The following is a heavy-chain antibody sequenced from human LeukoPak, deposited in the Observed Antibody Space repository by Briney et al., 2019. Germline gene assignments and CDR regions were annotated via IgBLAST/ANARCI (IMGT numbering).Heavy chain of an antibody. J-gene: IGHJ6*02. D-gene: IGHD3-16*02. Sequence: GSVKVSCKASGYTFTSYDINWVRQATGQGLEWMGWMNPNSGNTGYAQKFQGRVTMTRNTSISTAYMELSSLRSEDAAVYYCARFIGSYDYYGMDVWGQGTTVTVSS. V-gene: IGHV1-8*01. CDR3: ARFIGSYDYYGMDV. CDR2: MNPNSGNT. CDR1: GYTFTSYD.